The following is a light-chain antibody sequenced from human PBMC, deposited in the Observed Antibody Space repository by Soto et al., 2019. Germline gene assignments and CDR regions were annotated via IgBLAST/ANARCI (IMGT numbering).Light chain of an antibody. CDR3: QQYGSSPYT. V-gene: IGKV3-15*01. CDR1: QSVSSN. CDR2: GAS. Sequence: EIVMTQSPATLSVSPGERATLSCRASQSVSSNLAWYQQKPGQAPRLLIYGASTRATGIPARFSGSGSGTEFTLTISSLQSEDFAVYYCQQYGSSPYTFAQRTKLEI. J-gene: IGKJ2*01.